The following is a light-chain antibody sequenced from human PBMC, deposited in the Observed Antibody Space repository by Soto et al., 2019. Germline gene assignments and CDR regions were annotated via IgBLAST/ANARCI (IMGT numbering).Light chain of an antibody. Sequence: QSVLTQPASVSGSPGQSITISCSGTSSDVGGYNYVSWYQQNPGTAPKLLIYDVSNRPSGVSHRFSGSKSGNTAFLTISGLQAGDEADYYCSSYRSSRTYVFGTGTKVTVL. CDR2: DVS. J-gene: IGLJ1*01. CDR1: SSDVGGYNY. CDR3: SSYRSSRTYV. V-gene: IGLV2-14*01.